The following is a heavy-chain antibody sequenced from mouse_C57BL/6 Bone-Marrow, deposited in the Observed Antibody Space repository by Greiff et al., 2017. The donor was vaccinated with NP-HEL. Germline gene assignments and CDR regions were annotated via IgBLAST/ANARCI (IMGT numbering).Heavy chain of an antibody. J-gene: IGHJ1*03. CDR3: ARVWYLIPTVGPYWYFDV. CDR2: INPSTGGT. D-gene: IGHD1-1*01. CDR1: GYSFTGYY. Sequence: EVQLVEPGPELVKPGASVKISCKASGYSFTGYYMNWVKQSPEQSLEWIGEINPSTGGTTYNQKFKAKATLTVDQSSSTAYMQLKSLTSEDTSVYYWARVWYLIPTVGPYWYFDVWGTGTTVTVSS. V-gene: IGHV1-42*01.